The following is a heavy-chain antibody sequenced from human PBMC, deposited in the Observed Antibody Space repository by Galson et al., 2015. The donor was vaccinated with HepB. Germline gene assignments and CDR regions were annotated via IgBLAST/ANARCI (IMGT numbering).Heavy chain of an antibody. CDR1: GFTFSSYA. V-gene: IGHV3-23*01. J-gene: IGHJ6*03. D-gene: IGHD4-23*01. Sequence: SLRLSCATSGFTFSSYAMSWVRQAPGKGLVWVSGITGSGGSTYYADSVKGRFTISRDNSKNTLYLQMNSLRAEDTAVYYCAKDSVTHGYYYYMDVWGKGTTVTVSS. CDR3: AKDSVTHGYYYYMDV. CDR2: ITGSGGST.